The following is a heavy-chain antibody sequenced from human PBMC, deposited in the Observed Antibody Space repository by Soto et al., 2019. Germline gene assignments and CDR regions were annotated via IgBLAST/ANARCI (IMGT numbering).Heavy chain of an antibody. CDR3: ARGRFVVVGQPDYYYGMDV. CDR2: MNPNSGHT. Sequence: QVQLVQSGAEVKKPGASVKVSCKASGYTITSYDINWVRQATGQGLEWMGWMNPNSGHTGYAQKFQGRVTMTRNTSISTAYMELSSLRSEDTAVYYCARGRFVVVGQPDYYYGMDVWGQGTTVTVSS. V-gene: IGHV1-8*01. CDR1: GYTITSYD. D-gene: IGHD2-15*01. J-gene: IGHJ6*02.